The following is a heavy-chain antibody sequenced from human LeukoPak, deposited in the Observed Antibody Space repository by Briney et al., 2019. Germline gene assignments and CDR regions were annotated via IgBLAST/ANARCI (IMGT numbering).Heavy chain of an antibody. D-gene: IGHD3-9*01. Sequence: GGSLRLSCAASGFTFSSYSMNWVRQAPGKGLEWVSSISSSSSYIYYADSVKGRFTISRGNAKNSLYPQMNSLRAEDTAVYYCARVWYYDILTGYNPPEDYYFDYWGQGTLVTVSS. CDR2: ISSSSSYI. CDR1: GFTFSSYS. J-gene: IGHJ4*02. CDR3: ARVWYYDILTGYNPPEDYYFDY. V-gene: IGHV3-21*01.